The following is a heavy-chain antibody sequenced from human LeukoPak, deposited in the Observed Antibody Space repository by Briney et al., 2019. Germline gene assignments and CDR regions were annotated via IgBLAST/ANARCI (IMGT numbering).Heavy chain of an antibody. V-gene: IGHV4-4*07. CDR3: AASMRRITVAGPSLDY. CDR2: IYSSGST. Sequence: PSETLSLTCTVSGGSMSSYYWSWIRQPAGKGLEWIGRIYSSGSTNYNPSLKSRVTMSVDTSKNQFSLKLSSVTAADTAVYYCAASMRRITVAGPSLDYWGQGTLVTVSS. CDR1: GGSMSSYY. J-gene: IGHJ4*02. D-gene: IGHD6-19*01.